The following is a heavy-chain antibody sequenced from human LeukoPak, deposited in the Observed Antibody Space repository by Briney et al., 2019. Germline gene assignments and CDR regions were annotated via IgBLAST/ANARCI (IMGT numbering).Heavy chain of an antibody. D-gene: IGHD3-9*01. CDR3: AKGPSLTGYYYPALLDY. V-gene: IGHV3-23*01. Sequence: GGSLRLSCAASGFSFSSYSMSWDRQPPEKGLEWVSAISGSGGSTYYADSVKGRFTISRGNSKNTLYLQMNSLRAEDTAVYYCAKGPSLTGYYYPALLDYWGQGTLVTVSS. CDR1: GFSFSSYS. J-gene: IGHJ4*02. CDR2: ISGSGGST.